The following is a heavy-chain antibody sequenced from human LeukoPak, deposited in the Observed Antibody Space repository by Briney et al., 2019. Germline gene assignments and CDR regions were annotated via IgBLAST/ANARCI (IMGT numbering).Heavy chain of an antibody. V-gene: IGHV4-39*01. CDR3: ATLKGEYSSSNDAFDI. J-gene: IGHJ3*02. Sequence: SETLSLTCTVSGGSIRSSTYYWGWIRQPPGKGLEWIGSIYYSGSTYYNPSLKSRVTISVDTSKNQFSLKLSSVTAADTAVYYCATLKGEYSSSNDAFDIWGQGTMVTVSS. CDR1: GGSIRSSTYY. D-gene: IGHD6-6*01. CDR2: IYYSGST.